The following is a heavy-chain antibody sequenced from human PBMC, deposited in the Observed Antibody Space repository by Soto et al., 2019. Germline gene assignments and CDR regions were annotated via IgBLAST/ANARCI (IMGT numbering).Heavy chain of an antibody. J-gene: IGHJ6*02. Sequence: QVQLVQSGAEVKKPGSSVKVSCKASGGTFSSYAISWVRQAPGQGLEWMGGIIPIFDTADYAQKFQGRVTSTADETTNTAYKELSSLRSEDTAVYYCAGHSSGVPGYYYGMDVWGQGTRVTVSS. CDR2: IIPIFDTA. CDR3: AGHSSGVPGYYYGMDV. V-gene: IGHV1-69*12. CDR1: GGTFSSYA. D-gene: IGHD3-22*01.